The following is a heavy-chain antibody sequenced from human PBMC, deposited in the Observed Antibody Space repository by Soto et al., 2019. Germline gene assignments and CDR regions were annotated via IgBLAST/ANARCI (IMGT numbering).Heavy chain of an antibody. Sequence: GGSLRLSCAVSGLTFSDAAVHWVRQASGKRLEWVGRIRSKTSNYATAYAASVKGRFTISRDDSKNTLYLQMNSLKTEDTAVYYCTTDGVVVVTAMSRDAFDIWGQGTMVTVSS. CDR3: TTDGVVVVTAMSRDAFDI. V-gene: IGHV3-73*01. D-gene: IGHD2-21*02. J-gene: IGHJ3*02. CDR1: GLTFSDAA. CDR2: IRSKTSNYAT.